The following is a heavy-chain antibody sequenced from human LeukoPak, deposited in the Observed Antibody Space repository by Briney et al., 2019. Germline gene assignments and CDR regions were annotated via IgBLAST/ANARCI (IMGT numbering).Heavy chain of an antibody. V-gene: IGHV1-8*01. D-gene: IGHD2-2*02. CDR1: GYTFTSYD. CDR3: ARGRGVPAAISYYYYYGMDA. CDR2: MNPNSGNT. Sequence: ASVKVSCKASGYTFTSYDINWVRQATGQGLEWMGWMNPNSGNTGYAQKFQGRVTMTRNTSISTAYMELSSLRSEDTAVYYCARGRGVPAAISYYYYYGMDAWGQGTTVTDSS. J-gene: IGHJ6*02.